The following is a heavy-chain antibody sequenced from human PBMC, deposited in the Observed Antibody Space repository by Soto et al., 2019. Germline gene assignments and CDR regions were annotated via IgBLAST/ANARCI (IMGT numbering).Heavy chain of an antibody. V-gene: IGHV4-59*01. CDR3: ASFPIFGVVRFGRNDAFDI. CDR2: IYYSGST. CDR1: GGSISSYY. D-gene: IGHD3-3*01. J-gene: IGHJ3*02. Sequence: SETLSLTCTVSGGSISSYYWSWIRQPPGKGLEWIGYIYYSGSTNYNPSLKSRVTISVDTSKNQFSLKLSSVTAADTAVYYCASFPIFGVVRFGRNDAFDIWGQGTMVTVSS.